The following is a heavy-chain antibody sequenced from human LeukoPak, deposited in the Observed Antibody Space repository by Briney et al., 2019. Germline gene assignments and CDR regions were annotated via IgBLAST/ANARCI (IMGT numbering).Heavy chain of an antibody. CDR3: ARGMATIQDAFDI. D-gene: IGHD5-24*01. CDR2: INTNTGNP. J-gene: IGHJ3*02. Sequence: GASVRVSCKSSGYTFTDYYIHWVRQAPGQGLEWMGWINTNTGNPTYAQGFTGRFVFSLDTSVSTAYLQISSLKAEDTAVYYCARGMATIQDAFDIWGQGTMVTVSS. V-gene: IGHV7-4-1*02. CDR1: GYTFTDYY.